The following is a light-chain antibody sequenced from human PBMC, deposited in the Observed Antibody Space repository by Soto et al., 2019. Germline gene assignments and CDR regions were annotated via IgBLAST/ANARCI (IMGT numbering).Light chain of an antibody. CDR3: MQVLQSLT. CDR2: MGS. CDR1: QSLLQSNGYNS. J-gene: IGKJ4*01. V-gene: IGKV2-28*01. Sequence: DIVLTQSPLSLPVTPGGPASISCRSSQSLLQSNGYNSLQWFLQKPGQSPQLLIYMGSNRASGVPDRFSGSGSGTDFTLKISRVEADDVGVYYCMQVLQSLTFGGGTKVEIK.